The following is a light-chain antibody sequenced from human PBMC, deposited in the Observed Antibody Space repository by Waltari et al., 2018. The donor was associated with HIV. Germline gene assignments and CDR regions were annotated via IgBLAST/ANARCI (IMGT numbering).Light chain of an antibody. J-gene: IGLJ3*02. CDR1: TSDISDFNF. V-gene: IGLV2-14*01. CDR2: EVY. Sequence: HSALTQPASVSGSPGQSITIPCTGPTSDISDFNFVSWYQQSPGQAPKLIIFEVYSRPSGISDRFSGSKSGVTASLTISALRAEDEADYFCSSYSARGFVVFGGGTKVTVL. CDR3: SSYSARGFVV.